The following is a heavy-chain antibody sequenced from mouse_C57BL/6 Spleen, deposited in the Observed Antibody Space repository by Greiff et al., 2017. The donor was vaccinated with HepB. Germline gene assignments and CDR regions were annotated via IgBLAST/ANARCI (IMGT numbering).Heavy chain of an antibody. V-gene: IGHV1-7*01. Sequence: VQGVESGAELAKPGASVKLSCKASGYTFTSYWMHWVKQRPGQGLEWIGYINPSSGYTKYNQKFKDKATLTADKSSSTAYMQLSSLTYEDSAVYYCARSDYDYWYFDVWGTGTTVTVSS. CDR2: INPSSGYT. CDR3: ARSDYDYWYFDV. CDR1: GYTFTSYW. D-gene: IGHD2-4*01. J-gene: IGHJ1*03.